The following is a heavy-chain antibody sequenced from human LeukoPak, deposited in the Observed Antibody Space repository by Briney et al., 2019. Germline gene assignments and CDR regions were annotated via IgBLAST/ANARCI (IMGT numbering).Heavy chain of an antibody. D-gene: IGHD1-26*01. CDR2: INWNSDTI. Sequence: HPGRSLRLSCTASGFIFTDYAMHWVRQAPGKGLEWVSGINWNSDTIHYADSVRGRFTISRDGANYSLYLQMNSLRVEDTAFYYCAKANLHTGTTGDDAFDIWGQGTLVTVSS. CDR3: AKANLHTGTTGDDAFDI. J-gene: IGHJ3*02. V-gene: IGHV3-9*01. CDR1: GFIFTDYA.